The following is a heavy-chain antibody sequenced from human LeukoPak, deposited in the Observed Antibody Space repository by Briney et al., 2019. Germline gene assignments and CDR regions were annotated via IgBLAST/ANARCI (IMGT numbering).Heavy chain of an antibody. Sequence: ASVKVSCKASGYTFTGYYMHWVRQAPGQGLEWMGWINPNSGCTNYAQKFQGRVTMTSDTSISTAYMELSRLRSDDTAVYYCARGVGSGWYEGDYWGQGTMVTVSS. CDR3: ARGVGSGWYEGDY. J-gene: IGHJ4*02. V-gene: IGHV1-2*02. D-gene: IGHD6-19*01. CDR2: INPNSGCT. CDR1: GYTFTGYY.